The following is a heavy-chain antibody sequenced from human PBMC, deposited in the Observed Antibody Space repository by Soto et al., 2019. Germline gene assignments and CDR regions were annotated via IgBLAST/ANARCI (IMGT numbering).Heavy chain of an antibody. CDR2: INHSGST. CDR3: ARAPLRRYCSSTSCYMGFDY. J-gene: IGHJ4*02. V-gene: IGHV4-34*01. D-gene: IGHD2-2*02. CDR1: GGSFSGYY. Sequence: PLETLSLTCAVYGGSFSGYYWSWIRQPPGKGLEWIGEINHSGSTNYNPSLKSRVTISVDTSKNQFSLKLSSVTAADTAVYYCARAPLRRYCSSTSCYMGFDYWGQGTLVTVSS.